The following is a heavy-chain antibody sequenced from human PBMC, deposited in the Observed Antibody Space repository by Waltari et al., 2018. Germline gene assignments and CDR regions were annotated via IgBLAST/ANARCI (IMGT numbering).Heavy chain of an antibody. J-gene: IGHJ3*02. D-gene: IGHD3-10*01. CDR2: IYSGGST. Sequence: EVQLVESGGGLVQPGGSLRLSCAASGFTVSSNYMSWVRQAPGKVLEWVSVIYSGGSTYYADSVKGRFTISRDNSKNTLYLQMNSLRAEDTAVYYCARGFFHDAFDIWGQGTMVTVSS. CDR1: GFTVSSNY. CDR3: ARGFFHDAFDI. V-gene: IGHV3-66*02.